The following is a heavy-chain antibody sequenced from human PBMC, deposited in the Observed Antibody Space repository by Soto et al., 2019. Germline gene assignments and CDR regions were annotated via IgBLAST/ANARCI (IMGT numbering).Heavy chain of an antibody. Sequence: QVQLVQSGTEVKKLGSSVKVSCKASGDTFSFYTINWVRQAPGLGLEWVGRINPIVSMSNYAQKFQGRVSMTADKSTSTAYMELRSLRSDDTAMYFCAASYGSGYRAFDYWGQGALVIVSS. CDR2: INPIVSMS. V-gene: IGHV1-69*02. CDR1: GDTFSFYT. J-gene: IGHJ4*02. D-gene: IGHD3-10*01. CDR3: AASYGSGYRAFDY.